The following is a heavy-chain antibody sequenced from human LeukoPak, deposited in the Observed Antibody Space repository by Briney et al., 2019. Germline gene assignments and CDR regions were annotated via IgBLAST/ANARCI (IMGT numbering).Heavy chain of an antibody. CDR3: GKASSGYYSAILH. CDR2: ISRNSGNI. D-gene: IGHD3-22*01. CDR1: GFTFEDYS. J-gene: IGHJ4*02. Sequence: GGSLRLSCAASGFTFEDYSMHWVRQAPGKGLEWVSGISRNSGNIGYADSVKGRFTISRDNAKNSLYLQMNSLRAEDTAFYYCGKASSGYYSAILHWGQGTLVTVSS. V-gene: IGHV3-9*01.